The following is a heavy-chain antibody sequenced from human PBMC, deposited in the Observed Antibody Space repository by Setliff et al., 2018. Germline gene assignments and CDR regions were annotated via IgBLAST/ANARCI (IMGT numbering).Heavy chain of an antibody. CDR1: GGSISSSSYY. CDR2: VYYSGST. D-gene: IGHD6-13*01. Sequence: SETLSLTCTVSGGSISSSSYYWGWIRQSPGKGLEWIGSVYYSGSTYYNPSLKSRLTISLDTSKNQFSLKLISVTAADTAVYFCAIDPAAGLDDWGQGTLVTVCS. J-gene: IGHJ4*02. V-gene: IGHV4-39*07. CDR3: AIDPAAGLDD.